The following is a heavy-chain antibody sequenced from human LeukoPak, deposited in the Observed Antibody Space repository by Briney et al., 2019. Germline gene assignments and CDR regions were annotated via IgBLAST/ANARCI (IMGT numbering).Heavy chain of an antibody. D-gene: IGHD3-10*01. CDR3: TTVGPWWFGEEPFDY. Sequence: PGGSLRLSCAASGFTFSNAWMSWVRQAPGKGLEWVGRIKSKTDGGTTDYAAPVKGRFTISRDDSKNTLYLQMNSLKTEDTAVYYCTTVGPWWFGEEPFDYWGQGTLVTVSS. V-gene: IGHV3-15*01. J-gene: IGHJ4*02. CDR1: GFTFSNAW. CDR2: IKSKTDGGTT.